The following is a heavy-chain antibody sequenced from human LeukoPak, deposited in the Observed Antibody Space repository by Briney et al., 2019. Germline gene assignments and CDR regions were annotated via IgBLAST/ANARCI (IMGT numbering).Heavy chain of an antibody. J-gene: IGHJ4*02. CDR1: GFIFNNAW. CDR2: VRTTAEGETT. V-gene: IGHV3-15*01. D-gene: IGHD4-11*01. CDR3: TAGLGKTDDDS. Sequence: GGSLRLSCEGSGFIFNNAWMSWIRQAPARGLEWVGGVRTTAEGETTDYAAPVRGRFTISRDDSKSTVYLQMNSLETEDTAIYYCTAGLGKTDDDSWGQGTLVTVSS.